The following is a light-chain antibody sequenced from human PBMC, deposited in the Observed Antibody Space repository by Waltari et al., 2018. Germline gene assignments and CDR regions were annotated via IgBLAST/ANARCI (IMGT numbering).Light chain of an antibody. V-gene: IGKV1-39*01. CDR3: QQSYSTPLP. CDR1: KSISSY. J-gene: IGKJ1*01. CDR2: AAS. Sequence: DIQMTQSPSSLSASVGDRVTITCRASKSISSYLNWYQQKPGKAPKLLIHAASSLQSGVPSRFQGSGSGTDFTLTNSSLQPQDFATYYGQQSYSTPLPFGQGTKVEIK.